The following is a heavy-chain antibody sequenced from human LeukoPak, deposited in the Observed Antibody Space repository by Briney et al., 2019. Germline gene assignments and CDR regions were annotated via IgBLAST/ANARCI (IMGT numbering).Heavy chain of an antibody. J-gene: IGHJ6*03. V-gene: IGHV4-30-2*01. CDR1: GGSISSGGYY. Sequence: SETLSLTCTVSGGSISSGGYYWSWIRQPPGKGLEWIGYIYHSGSTYYNPSLKSRVTISVDRSKNQFSLKLSSVTAADTAVYYCARIGIYSSARGLGYYYYYMDVWGKGTTVTVSS. CDR3: ARIGIYSSARGLGYYYYYMDV. CDR2: IYHSGST. D-gene: IGHD5-18*01.